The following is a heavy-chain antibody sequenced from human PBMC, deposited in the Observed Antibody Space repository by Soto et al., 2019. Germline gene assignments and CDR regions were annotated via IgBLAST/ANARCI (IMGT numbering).Heavy chain of an antibody. CDR1: GGTFSSYT. CDR3: ASGLAAASVEAFDI. D-gene: IGHD6-13*01. J-gene: IGHJ3*02. V-gene: IGHV1-69*02. Sequence: QVQLVQSGAEVKKPGSSVKVSCKASGGTFSSYTISWVRQAPGQGLEWMGRIIPILGIANYAQKFQGRVTSTADKSTSTAYMELSSLRSEDTAVYYCASGLAAASVEAFDIWGQGTMVTVSS. CDR2: IIPILGIA.